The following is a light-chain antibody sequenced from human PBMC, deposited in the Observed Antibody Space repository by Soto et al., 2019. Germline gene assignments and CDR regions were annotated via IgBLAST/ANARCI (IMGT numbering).Light chain of an antibody. CDR3: QQYAGSLT. J-gene: IGKJ3*01. Sequence: EIVSTQSPGTLSLSPGERATLSCRASQSVDSTYLAWYQQKPGQPPRLLIYDASSRATGIPDRFRGSGSGTDFTLTISRLEPEDFAVYYCQQYAGSLTFGPGTKVDI. CDR2: DAS. V-gene: IGKV3-20*01. CDR1: QSVDSTY.